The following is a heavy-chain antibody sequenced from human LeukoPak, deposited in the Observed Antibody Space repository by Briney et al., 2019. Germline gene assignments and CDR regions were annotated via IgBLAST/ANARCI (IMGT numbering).Heavy chain of an antibody. CDR3: AREYSGYDSPLDY. D-gene: IGHD5-12*01. Sequence: SETLSLTCAVYGGSFSGYYWSWIRQPPGKGLEWIGEINHSGSTNYNPSLKSRVTISVDTSKNQFSLKLSSVTAADTAVYYCAREYSGYDSPLDYWGQGTLVTVSS. CDR1: GGSFSGYY. CDR2: INHSGST. V-gene: IGHV4-34*01. J-gene: IGHJ4*02.